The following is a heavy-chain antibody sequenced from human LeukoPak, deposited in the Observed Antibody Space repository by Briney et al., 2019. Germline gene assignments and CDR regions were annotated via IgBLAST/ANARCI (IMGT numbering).Heavy chain of an antibody. CDR1: GGSNSSYY. J-gene: IGHJ5*02. CDR2: IYYSGST. Sequence: SETLSLTCTVSGGSNSSYYWSWIRQPPGKGLEWIGYIYYSGSTNYNPSLKSRVTISVDRSKNQFSLKLSSVTAADTAVYYCARGVTKTYNWFDPWGQGTLVTVSS. CDR3: ARGVTKTYNWFDP. D-gene: IGHD3-9*01. V-gene: IGHV4-59*12.